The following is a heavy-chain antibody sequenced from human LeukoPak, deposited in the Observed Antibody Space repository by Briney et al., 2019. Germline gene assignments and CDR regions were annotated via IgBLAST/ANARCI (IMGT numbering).Heavy chain of an antibody. Sequence: SETLPLTCAVYGGSFSGYYWSWIRQPPGKGLEWIGEINHSGSTNYNPSLKSRVTISVDTSKNQFSLKLSSVTAADTAVYYCARAPLTRFFGPRRVDYLDYWGQGTLVTVSS. J-gene: IGHJ4*02. V-gene: IGHV4-34*01. CDR3: ARAPLTRFFGPRRVDYLDY. D-gene: IGHD3-3*01. CDR2: INHSGST. CDR1: GGSFSGYY.